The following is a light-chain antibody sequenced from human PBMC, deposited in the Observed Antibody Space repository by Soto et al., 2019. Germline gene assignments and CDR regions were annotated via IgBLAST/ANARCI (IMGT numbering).Light chain of an antibody. Sequence: EVVMTQSPATLSVSPGERATLSCRASQSVRSNLAWYQQKPGQAPRLLIYGASTRASGIPARFSGSGSGTEFTLSISSLQSEDFAVYYCQQYNDWWTFGRGTKVDIK. CDR2: GAS. CDR1: QSVRSN. V-gene: IGKV3-15*01. J-gene: IGKJ1*01. CDR3: QQYNDWWT.